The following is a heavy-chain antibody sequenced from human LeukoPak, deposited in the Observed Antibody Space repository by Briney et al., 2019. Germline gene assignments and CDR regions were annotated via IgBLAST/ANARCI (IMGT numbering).Heavy chain of an antibody. D-gene: IGHD6-13*01. CDR1: GGSISSGDYY. CDR3: ARGIAAAGNDY. CDR2: IYYSGST. V-gene: IGHV4-30-4*01. J-gene: IGHJ4*02. Sequence: TLSLTCTVSGGSISSGDYYWSWIRQPPGKGLEWIGYIYYSGSTYYNPSLKSRVTISVDRSKNQFSLKLSSVTAADTAVYNCARGIAAAGNDYWGQGTLVTVSS.